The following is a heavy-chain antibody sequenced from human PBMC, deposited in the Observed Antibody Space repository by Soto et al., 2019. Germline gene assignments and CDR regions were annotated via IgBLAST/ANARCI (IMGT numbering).Heavy chain of an antibody. V-gene: IGHV1-8*01. Sequence: ASVQVSCKASGYTFTSYDINWVRQATGQGLEWMGWMNPNSGNTGYAQKFQGRVTMTRNTSISTAYMELSSLRSEDTAVDYGARGLRYCRSGSCFAVGGDAFDIGG. D-gene: IGHD2-15*01. CDR1: GYTFTSYD. CDR2: MNPNSGNT. CDR3: ARGLRYCRSGSCFAVGGDAFDI. J-gene: IGHJ3*02.